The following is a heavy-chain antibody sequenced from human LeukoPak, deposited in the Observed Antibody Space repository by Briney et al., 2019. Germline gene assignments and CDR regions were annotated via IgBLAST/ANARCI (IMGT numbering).Heavy chain of an antibody. V-gene: IGHV1-18*01. Sequence: GASVKVSCKASGYSFPSYDISWVRQAPGQGLEWMGWISGYYGNPDYAQKFQGRVTMTTDTSTSTAYMELRSLRSDDTAIYYCARGQSRRSQWLDAFDIWGQGTMVTVSS. CDR3: ARGQSRRSQWLDAFDI. J-gene: IGHJ3*02. CDR2: ISGYYGNP. D-gene: IGHD6-19*01. CDR1: GYSFPSYD.